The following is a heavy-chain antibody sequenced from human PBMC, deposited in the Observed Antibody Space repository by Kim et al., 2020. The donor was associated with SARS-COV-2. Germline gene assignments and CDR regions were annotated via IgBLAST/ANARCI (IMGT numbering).Heavy chain of an antibody. J-gene: IGHJ4*02. CDR3: AGGRAVVVVSHFDY. V-gene: IGHV4-31*02. Sequence: NPSLKGRGPMSVDTPKNQFSLKLSSVTAGDTAVYYCAGGRAVVVVSHFDYWGQGTLVTVSS. D-gene: IGHD2-15*01.